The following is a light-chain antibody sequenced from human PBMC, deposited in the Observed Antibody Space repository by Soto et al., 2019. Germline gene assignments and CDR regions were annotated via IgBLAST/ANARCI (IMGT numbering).Light chain of an antibody. V-gene: IGKV1-8*01. Sequence: AIRMTQSPSSFSASTGDRVTITCRASQGISSYLAWYQQKPGKAPKLLIYAASNLQSGVPSRFSGSGSGTDFTLTISCLQSEDFATYYCHQYYSYPYTFGQGTKLDIK. CDR2: AAS. CDR1: QGISSY. CDR3: HQYYSYPYT. J-gene: IGKJ2*01.